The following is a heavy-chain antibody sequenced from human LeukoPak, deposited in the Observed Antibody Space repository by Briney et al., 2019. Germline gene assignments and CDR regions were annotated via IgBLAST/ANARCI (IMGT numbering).Heavy chain of an antibody. J-gene: IGHJ4*02. Sequence: GGSLRLSCAASGFSFSSYWMHWVRQVPGKGLVWVSRINSDGSSTDYAASVKGRFTIAKDNAKNTLYLQMTSLKAEDTAVYYCAILVYSSGWYFDYWGQGTLVTVSS. CDR1: GFSFSSYW. V-gene: IGHV3-74*01. CDR2: INSDGSST. CDR3: AILVYSSGWYFDY. D-gene: IGHD6-19*01.